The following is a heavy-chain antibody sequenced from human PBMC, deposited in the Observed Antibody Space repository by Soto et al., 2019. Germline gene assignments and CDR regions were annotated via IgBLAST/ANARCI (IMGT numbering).Heavy chain of an antibody. CDR2: IWYDGSNK. CDR3: ARVYIAAAGSNWFDR. J-gene: IGHJ5*02. CDR1: GFTFSSYG. V-gene: IGHV3-33*01. Sequence: QVQLVESGGGVVQPGRSLRLSCAASGFTFSSYGMHWVRQAPGKGLEWVAVIWYDGSNKYYADSVKGRFTISRDNSKNPLSLQMTSLRAEDTAVYYCARVYIAAAGSNWFDRWGQGTLVTVSS. D-gene: IGHD6-13*01.